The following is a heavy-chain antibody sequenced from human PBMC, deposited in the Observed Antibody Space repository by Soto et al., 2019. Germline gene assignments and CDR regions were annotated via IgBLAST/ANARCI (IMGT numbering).Heavy chain of an antibody. V-gene: IGHV3-15*07. CDR2: IKSKTDGGTT. CDR3: TTDHITIFGVMNDY. Sequence: GGSLRLSCAASGFTFSNAWMNWVRQAPGKGLEWVGRIKSKTDGGTTDYAAPVKGRFTISRDDSKNTLYLQMNSLKTEDTAVYYCTTDHITIFGVMNDYWGQGTLVTVSS. J-gene: IGHJ4*02. D-gene: IGHD3-3*01. CDR1: GFTFSNAW.